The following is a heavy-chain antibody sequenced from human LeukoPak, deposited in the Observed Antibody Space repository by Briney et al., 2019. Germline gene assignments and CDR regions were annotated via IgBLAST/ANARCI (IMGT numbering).Heavy chain of an antibody. J-gene: IGHJ4*02. CDR1: GGSIRSSSYY. D-gene: IGHD3-10*02. V-gene: IGHV4-39*01. CDR2: IYYIGSS. Sequence: SETLSLTCTVSGGSIRSSSYYWGWIRQPPGKGLEWIGSIYYIGSSYYNPSLKSRVTISVATSKNQFSLKLISVTAADTAVYYCARQYFLILSLYYFDYWGQGTLVTVSS. CDR3: ARQYFLILSLYYFDY.